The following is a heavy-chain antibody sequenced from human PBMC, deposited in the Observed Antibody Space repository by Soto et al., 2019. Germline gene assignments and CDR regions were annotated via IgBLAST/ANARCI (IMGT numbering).Heavy chain of an antibody. Sequence: ASVKVSCKASGYTFTGYYMHWVRQAPGQGLEWMGWINPNSGGTNYAQKFQGWVTMTRDTSISTAYMELSRLRSDDTAVYYCARGTHIVVVPAAIPFDYWGQGTLVTAPQ. CDR1: GYTFTGYY. V-gene: IGHV1-2*04. D-gene: IGHD2-2*02. CDR2: INPNSGGT. J-gene: IGHJ4*02. CDR3: ARGTHIVVVPAAIPFDY.